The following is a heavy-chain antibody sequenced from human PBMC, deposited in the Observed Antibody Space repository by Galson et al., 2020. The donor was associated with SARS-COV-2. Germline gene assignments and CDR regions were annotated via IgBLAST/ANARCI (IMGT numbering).Heavy chain of an antibody. V-gene: IGHV4-4*07. J-gene: IGHJ4*02. CDR2: IYSSGST. CDR1: GGSISSYY. CDR3: ARTFWDDSSGYYYENDY. D-gene: IGHD3-22*01. Sequence: SETLSLTCTVSGGSISSYYWSWIRQPAGKGLEWIGRIYSSGSTTYNPSLKSRVTMSVDTSKNQFSLKLSSVTAADTAVYYCARTFWDDSSGYYYENDYWGQGTLVTVSS.